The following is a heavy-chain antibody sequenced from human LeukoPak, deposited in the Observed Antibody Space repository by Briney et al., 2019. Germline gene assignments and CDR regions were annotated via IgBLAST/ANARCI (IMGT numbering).Heavy chain of an antibody. D-gene: IGHD3-16*02. V-gene: IGHV4-34*01. CDR2: INHSGST. CDR3: AREYTRSLYLLD. Sequence: PSETLSLTCAVYGGSFSGYYWSWIRQPPGKGLEWIGEINHSGSTNYNPSLKSRVTISVDTSKNQFSLKLSSVTAADTAVYYCAREYTRSLYLLDWGQGALVTVSS. CDR1: GGSFSGYY. J-gene: IGHJ4*02.